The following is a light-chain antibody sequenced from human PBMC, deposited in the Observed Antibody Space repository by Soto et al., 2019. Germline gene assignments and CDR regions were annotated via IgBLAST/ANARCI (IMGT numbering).Light chain of an antibody. J-gene: IGKJ5*01. CDR1: QSVSIK. CDR3: LQYNDGPFT. Sequence: RTNLSCRASQSVSIKLAWYQQKPGQAPRLLIYDTSTRATGIPARFSGSGSGTEFTLTISSLQSEEFSVYSGLQYNDGPFTSGEGTRLEIK. V-gene: IGKV3-15*01. CDR2: DTS.